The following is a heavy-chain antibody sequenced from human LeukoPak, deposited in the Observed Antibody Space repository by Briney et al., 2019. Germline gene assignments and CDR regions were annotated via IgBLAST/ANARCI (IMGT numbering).Heavy chain of an antibody. D-gene: IGHD3-3*01. J-gene: IGHJ6*03. CDR3: ARPSEWLFKGDYYYYMDV. Sequence: SVKVSCKASGGTFSSYAISWVRQAPGQGLEWMGGIIPIFGTANYAQKFQGRVTITTDESTSTAYMELSSLRSEDTAVYYCARPSEWLFKGDYYYYMDVWGKGTTVTVSS. V-gene: IGHV1-69*05. CDR1: GGTFSSYA. CDR2: IIPIFGTA.